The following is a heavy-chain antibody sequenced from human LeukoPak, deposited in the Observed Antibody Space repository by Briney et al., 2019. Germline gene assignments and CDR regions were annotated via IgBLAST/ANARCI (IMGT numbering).Heavy chain of an antibody. CDR2: IRSKAYGGTT. CDR3: TREVLIYCSGGSCYYPDY. CDR1: GFTFGDYA. Sequence: PGGSLRLSCTASGFTFGDYAMSWFRQAPGKGLEWVGFIRSKAYGGTTEYAASVKGRFTISRDDSKGIAYLQMNSLKTEDTAVYYCTREVLIYCSGGSCYYPDYWGQGTLVTVSS. D-gene: IGHD2-15*01. J-gene: IGHJ4*02. V-gene: IGHV3-49*03.